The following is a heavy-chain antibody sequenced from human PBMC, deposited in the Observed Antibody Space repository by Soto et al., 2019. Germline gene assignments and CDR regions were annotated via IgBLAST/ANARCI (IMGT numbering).Heavy chain of an antibody. J-gene: IGHJ4*02. CDR3: ARGGGYYGSGAYYRGYFDH. CDR1: GYSFANYT. Sequence: ASVKVSCKASGYSFANYTIHWVRQAPGQGLEWMGWLNPDSASTKFSPKFQGRVIITRDKSANTAFMQLTSLTSEDTALYYCARGGGYYGSGAYYRGYFDHWGLGTLVTVSS. CDR2: LNPDSAST. D-gene: IGHD3-10*01. V-gene: IGHV1-3*01.